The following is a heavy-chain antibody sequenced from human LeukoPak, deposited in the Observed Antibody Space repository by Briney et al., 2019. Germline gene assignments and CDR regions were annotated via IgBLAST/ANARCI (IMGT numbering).Heavy chain of an antibody. CDR2: ITSSDGRT. D-gene: IGHD5-18*01. V-gene: IGHV3-23*01. CDR1: GFTFSNYG. Sequence: PGGSLRLSCAASGFTFSNYGMSWVRQAPGKGLEWVSHITSSDGRTYYADSVKGRFTFSRENSNNTLTLQMSRLRAEDTAVYYCAKGVTYNYIDRWGQGTLVTVSS. J-gene: IGHJ5*02. CDR3: AKGVTYNYIDR.